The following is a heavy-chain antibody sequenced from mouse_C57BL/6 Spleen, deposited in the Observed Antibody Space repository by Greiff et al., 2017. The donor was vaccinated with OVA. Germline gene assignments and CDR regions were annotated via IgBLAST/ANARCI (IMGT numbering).Heavy chain of an antibody. J-gene: IGHJ2*01. V-gene: IGHV1-69*01. CDR2: IDPSDSYT. Sequence: QVQLQQPGAELVMPGASVKLSCKASGYTFTSYWLHWVKQRPGQGLEWIGKIDPSDSYTNYNQQFKGKSTLTVDKSSSTAYMQLSRLTSEDSEVYCCARDGNSYFDYWGQGTTLTVSS. CDR1: GYTFTSYW. D-gene: IGHD2-1*01. CDR3: ARDGNSYFDY.